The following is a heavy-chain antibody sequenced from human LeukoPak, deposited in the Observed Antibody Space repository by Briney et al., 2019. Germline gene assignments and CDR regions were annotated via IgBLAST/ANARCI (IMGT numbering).Heavy chain of an antibody. CDR1: GASLTIDY. CDR3: ATGDHSFDN. V-gene: IGHV4-4*07. D-gene: IGHD7-27*01. J-gene: IGHJ4*02. Sequence: PSETLSLTCSVSGASLTIDYWNWIRQPAGKGLEWIGRYASGTTTHNPSLKSQFSMSIDTSKNQISLKLTSVTAADTAVYYCATGDHSFDNWGQGTLVTVTP. CDR2: YASGTT.